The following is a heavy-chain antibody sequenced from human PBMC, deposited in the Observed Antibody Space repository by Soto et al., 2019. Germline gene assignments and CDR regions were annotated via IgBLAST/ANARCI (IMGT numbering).Heavy chain of an antibody. CDR1: GGSFSGYY. Sequence: KPSETLSLTCAVYGGSFSGYYWSWIRQPPGKGLEWIGEINHSGSTNYNPSLKSRVTISVDTSKNQFSLKLSSVTAADTAVYYCARDHNYDFWSGYYMAFDIWGQGTMVTVSS. V-gene: IGHV4-34*01. CDR2: INHSGST. J-gene: IGHJ3*02. CDR3: ARDHNYDFWSGYYMAFDI. D-gene: IGHD3-3*01.